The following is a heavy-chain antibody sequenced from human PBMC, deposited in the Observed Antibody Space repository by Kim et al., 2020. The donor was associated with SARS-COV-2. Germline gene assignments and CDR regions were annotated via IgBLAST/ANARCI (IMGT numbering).Heavy chain of an antibody. CDR2: IIPTFGTA. Sequence: SVKVSCKASGGTFSSYAISWVRQAPGQGLEWMGGIIPTFGTANYAQKFQGRVTITADESTSTAYMELSSLRSEDTAVYYCARVIYSYGIYYYYGMDVWGQGTTVTVSS. D-gene: IGHD5-18*01. CDR3: ARVIYSYGIYYYYGMDV. J-gene: IGHJ6*02. V-gene: IGHV1-69*13. CDR1: GGTFSSYA.